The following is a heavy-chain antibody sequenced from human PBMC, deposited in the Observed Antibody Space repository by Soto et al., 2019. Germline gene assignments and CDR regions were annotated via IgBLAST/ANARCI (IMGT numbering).Heavy chain of an antibody. CDR3: ARQASGYYYGWFDP. J-gene: IGHJ5*02. CDR1: GASISSGGYY. V-gene: IGHV4-39*01. CDR2: IFYSGGT. D-gene: IGHD3-22*01. Sequence: SETLSLTCPVSGASISSGGYYWSWIRQYPGKGLEWIGYIFYSGGTYYTPSLQSRVTMSVDTSNNQFSLKLSSVTAADTAVYYCARQASGYYYGWFDPWGQGTLVTVSS.